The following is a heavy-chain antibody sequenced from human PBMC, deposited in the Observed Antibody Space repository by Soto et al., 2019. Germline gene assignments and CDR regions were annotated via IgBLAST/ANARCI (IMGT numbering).Heavy chain of an antibody. CDR3: AREGGSGSPHWYFNV. D-gene: IGHD1-26*01. V-gene: IGHV4-30-2*01. CDR1: GGSISSGGYS. Sequence: QLQLQESGSGLVKPSQSLSLTYAVSGGSISSGGYSWSCLRQPPGKGLEWIGYIFHSGSTYYNPSLKSRVTISVDGSKHHFSLELSSVTAADTAVYYCAREGGSGSPHWYFNVWGRGTLVTVSS. J-gene: IGHJ2*01. CDR2: IFHSGST.